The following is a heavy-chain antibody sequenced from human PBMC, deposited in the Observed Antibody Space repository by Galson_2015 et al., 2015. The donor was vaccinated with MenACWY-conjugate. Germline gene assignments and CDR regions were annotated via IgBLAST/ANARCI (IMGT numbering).Heavy chain of an antibody. V-gene: IGHV5-51*01. D-gene: IGHD6-19*01. CDR1: GYRFSTNW. CDR2: IFPADSDT. CDR3: AMSTATGWYVRLDS. Sequence: QSGAAVKKPGESLKISCTASGYRFSTNWIGWVRQMPGKDLEWMGIIFPADSDTRYSPSFQGQVTISADKSTSTAYLQWSSLRASDTAIYHCAMSTATGWYVRLDSWGQGTLVTVSS. J-gene: IGHJ4*02.